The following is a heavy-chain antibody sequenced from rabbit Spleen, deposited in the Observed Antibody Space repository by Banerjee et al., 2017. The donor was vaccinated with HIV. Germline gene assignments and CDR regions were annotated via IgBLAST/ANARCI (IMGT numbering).Heavy chain of an antibody. D-gene: IGHD7-1*01. J-gene: IGHJ6*01. CDR1: GIDFSNYFY. V-gene: IGHV1S45*01. CDR3: ARDTGTSFSTYGMDL. Sequence: QQQLEESGGGLVKPGGTLTLTCKASGIDFSNYFYMCWVRQAPGKGPEWIACIEAGSSSSTYYASWARGRFTISKTSSTTVTLQMTSLTAADTATYFCARDTGTSFSTYGMDLWGQGTLVTVS. CDR2: IEAGSSSST.